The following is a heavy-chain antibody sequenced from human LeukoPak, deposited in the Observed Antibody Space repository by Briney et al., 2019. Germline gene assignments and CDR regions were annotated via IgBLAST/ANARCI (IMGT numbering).Heavy chain of an antibody. CDR1: GGSFSGYY. V-gene: IGHV4-34*01. CDR3: ARGSVAARPYYYYYYMDV. CDR2: INHSGST. D-gene: IGHD6-6*01. Sequence: SETLSLTCAVYGGSFSGYYWSWIRQPPGKGLEWIGEINHSGSTNYNPSLKSRVTISVDTSKNQFSLKLSSVTAADTAVHYCARGSVAARPYYYYYYMDVWGKGTTVTVSS. J-gene: IGHJ6*03.